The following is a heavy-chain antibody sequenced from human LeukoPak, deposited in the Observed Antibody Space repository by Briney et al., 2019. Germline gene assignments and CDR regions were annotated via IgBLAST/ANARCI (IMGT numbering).Heavy chain of an antibody. CDR1: GFNVNSNY. V-gene: IGHV3-53*01. CDR2: IYSGGST. CDR3: VKDYQVGNSPAFGDY. J-gene: IGHJ4*02. D-gene: IGHD1-26*01. Sequence: GGSLRLSCAASGFNVNSNYMNWVRQAPGKGLEWVSAIYSGGSTYYADSVKGRFTISRDNSRNTMYLQMNSLRVEDTAVYYCVKDYQVGNSPAFGDYWGQGTLVTISS.